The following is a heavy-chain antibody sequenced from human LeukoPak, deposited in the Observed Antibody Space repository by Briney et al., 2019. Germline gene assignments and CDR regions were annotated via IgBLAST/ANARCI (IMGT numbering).Heavy chain of an antibody. CDR3: ARDRADPDYGDYVFAY. V-gene: IGHV3-23*01. J-gene: IGHJ4*02. CDR1: GFTFSTFA. CDR2: IFPSGGEI. D-gene: IGHD4-17*01. Sequence: GGSLRLSYAASGFTFSTFAMIWVRQPPGKGLEWVSSIFPSGGEIHYADSVRGRFTISRDNSKSILSLQMNSLRAEDTAVYYCARDRADPDYGDYVFAYWGQGTLVTVSS.